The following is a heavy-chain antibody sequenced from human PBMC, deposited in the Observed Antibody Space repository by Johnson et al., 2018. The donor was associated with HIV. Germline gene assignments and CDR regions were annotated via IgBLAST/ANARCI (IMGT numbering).Heavy chain of an antibody. J-gene: IGHJ3*01. CDR2: ISSSGSTI. Sequence: VQLVESGGGVVRPGGSLRLSCAASGFTFSDYYMSWIRQAPGKGLEWVSYISSSGSTIYYADSVKGRFTISRDNSKNTLYLQMNSLTAEDTAVYYCATFYYDNSNYFELASFFPGPTDLWGQGTLVTVSS. CDR3: ATFYYDNSNYFELASFFPGPTDL. D-gene: IGHD3-22*01. V-gene: IGHV3-11*04. CDR1: GFTFSDYY.